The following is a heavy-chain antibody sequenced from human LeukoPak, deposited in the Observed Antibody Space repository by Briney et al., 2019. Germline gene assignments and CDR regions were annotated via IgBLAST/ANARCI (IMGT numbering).Heavy chain of an antibody. CDR3: AREYLEEVVMTSGVVLGYFDY. Sequence: GGSLRLSCAASGFTFSSYSMNWVRQAPGKGLEWVSSISSSGSFIYYADSVKGRFTISRDTAKKTLYLEMNSLRGEDTAVYYCAREYLEEVVMTSGVVLGYFDYWGQRTLVTVSS. V-gene: IGHV3-21*01. D-gene: IGHD3-22*01. CDR1: GFTFSSYS. CDR2: ISSSGSFI. J-gene: IGHJ4*02.